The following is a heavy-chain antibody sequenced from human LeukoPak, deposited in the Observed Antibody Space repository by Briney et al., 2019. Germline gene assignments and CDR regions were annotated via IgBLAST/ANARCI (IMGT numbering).Heavy chain of an antibody. Sequence: GASVKVSCKASGYTFTSYAMNWVRQAPGQGLEWMGWINTNTGNPTYAQGFTGRFVFSLDTSVSTAYLRISSLKAEDTAVYYCARAYCGGDCYSHPDAFDIWGQGTMVTVSS. V-gene: IGHV7-4-1*02. J-gene: IGHJ3*02. D-gene: IGHD2-21*02. CDR3: ARAYCGGDCYSHPDAFDI. CDR1: GYTFTSYA. CDR2: INTNTGNP.